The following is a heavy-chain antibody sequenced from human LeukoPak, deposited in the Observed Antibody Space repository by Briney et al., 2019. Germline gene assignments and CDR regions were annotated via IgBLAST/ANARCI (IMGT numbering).Heavy chain of an antibody. J-gene: IGHJ5*02. CDR1: GFTFSSYS. CDR2: ISSSSSYI. Sequence: GGSLRLSCAASGFTFSSYSMNWVRQAPGKGLEWVSSISSSSSYIYYADSVKGRFTISRDNAKNSLYLQMNSLRAEDTAVYYCARRDDCGGDCYSDWFDPWGQGTLVTVSS. CDR3: ARRDDCGGDCYSDWFDP. V-gene: IGHV3-21*01. D-gene: IGHD2-21*02.